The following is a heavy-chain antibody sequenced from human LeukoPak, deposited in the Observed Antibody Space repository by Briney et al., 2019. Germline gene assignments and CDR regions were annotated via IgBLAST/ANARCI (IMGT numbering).Heavy chain of an antibody. CDR3: ARGIAVAGTSWDY. CDR1: GGSISSSGYY. D-gene: IGHD6-19*01. J-gene: IGHJ4*02. CDR2: IYYSGST. V-gene: IGHV4-39*01. Sequence: SETLSLTCTVSGGSISSSGYYWGWIRQPPGKGLEWIGNIYYSGSTYYNPSLKSRVTISVDTSKNQFSLKLSSVTAADTAVYYCARGIAVAGTSWDYWGQGTLVTVSS.